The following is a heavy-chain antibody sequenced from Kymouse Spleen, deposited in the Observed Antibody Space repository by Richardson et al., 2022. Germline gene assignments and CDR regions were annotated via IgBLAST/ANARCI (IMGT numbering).Heavy chain of an antibody. CDR3: ARGPDSSGWYDAFDI. D-gene: IGHD6-19*01. CDR2: INHSGST. CDR1: GGSFSGYY. Sequence: QVQLQQWGAGLLKPSETLSLTCAVYGGSFSGYYWSWIRQPPGKGLEWIGEINHSGSTNYNPSLKSRVTISVDTSKNQFSLKLSSVTAADTAVYYCARGPDSSGWYDAFDIWGQGTMVTVSS. V-gene: IGHV4-34*01. J-gene: IGHJ3*02.